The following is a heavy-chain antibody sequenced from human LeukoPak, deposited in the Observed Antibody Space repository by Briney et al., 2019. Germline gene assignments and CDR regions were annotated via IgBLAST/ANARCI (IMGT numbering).Heavy chain of an antibody. CDR1: GYTFTAYY. CDR3: ARDTEDFDY. Sequence: ASVKVSCKASGYTFTAYYIHWVRQAPGQGLEWMGWIHPNSGGTNSAQKFQGRVTMTRDTSTSTVYMELSSLRSEDTAVYYCARDTEDFDYWGQGTLVTVSS. CDR2: IHPNSGGT. V-gene: IGHV1-2*02. J-gene: IGHJ4*02.